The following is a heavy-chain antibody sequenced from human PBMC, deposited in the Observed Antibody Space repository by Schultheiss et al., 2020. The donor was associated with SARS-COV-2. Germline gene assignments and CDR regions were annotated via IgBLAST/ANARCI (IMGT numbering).Heavy chain of an antibody. CDR2: ISGSGGST. V-gene: IGHV3-23*01. CDR3: ARGSSYYDFWSGYPPGWYFDL. Sequence: GGSLRLSCAASGFTFSSYAMSWVRQAPGKGLEWVSAISGSGGSTYYADSVKGRFTISRDNSKNTLYLQMNSLRAGDTAVYYCARGSSYYDFWSGYPPGWYFDLWGRGTLVTVSS. D-gene: IGHD3-3*01. J-gene: IGHJ2*01. CDR1: GFTFSSYA.